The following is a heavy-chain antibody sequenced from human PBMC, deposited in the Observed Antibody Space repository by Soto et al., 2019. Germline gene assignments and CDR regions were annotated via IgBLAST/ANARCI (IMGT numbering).Heavy chain of an antibody. CDR3: ARVYDFWSGYSNPFDY. J-gene: IGHJ4*02. CDR2: INVNNGST. Sequence: ASVKVSCKASGYTFTGYYMHWVRQAPGQGLEWMGWINVNNGSTNYAQKLQGRVTMTRDTSTSTAYMELRSLRSDDTAVYYCARVYDFWSGYSNPFDYWGQGTPVTVSS. CDR1: GYTFTGYY. D-gene: IGHD3-3*01. V-gene: IGHV1-2*02.